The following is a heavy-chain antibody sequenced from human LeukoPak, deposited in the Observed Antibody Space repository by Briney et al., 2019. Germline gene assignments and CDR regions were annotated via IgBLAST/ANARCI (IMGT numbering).Heavy chain of an antibody. CDR1: GGSISSYY. J-gene: IGHJ4*02. D-gene: IGHD6-13*01. CDR3: ARDSGGLAAAGKWVWYFDY. Sequence: SETLSLTCTVSGGSISSYYWSWIRQPPGKGLERIGYIYYSGHHNYNPHLKSPVPIAVGTSKSQFLLKLSSVDAADTAVYYCARDSGGLAAAGKWVWYFDYWGQGTLVTVSS. V-gene: IGHV4-59*01. CDR2: IYYSGHH.